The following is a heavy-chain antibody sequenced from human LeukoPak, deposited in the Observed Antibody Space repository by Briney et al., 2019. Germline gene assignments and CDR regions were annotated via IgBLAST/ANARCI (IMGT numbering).Heavy chain of an antibody. Sequence: QPGGSLRLSCAASGFTFSSYWMSWVRQAPGKGLEWVANIKQDGSEKYYVDSVKGRFTISRDNAKNSLYLQMNSLRAEDTAVYYCARAGPLYYYYYMDVWGKGTTVTVSS. CDR1: GFTFSSYW. J-gene: IGHJ6*03. D-gene: IGHD1-14*01. CDR2: IKQDGSEK. V-gene: IGHV3-7*01. CDR3: ARAGPLYYYYYMDV.